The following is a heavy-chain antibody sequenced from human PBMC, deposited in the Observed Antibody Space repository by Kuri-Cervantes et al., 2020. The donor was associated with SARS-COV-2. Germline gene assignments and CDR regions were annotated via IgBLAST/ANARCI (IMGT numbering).Heavy chain of an antibody. CDR1: GYTFTSYG. V-gene: IGHV1-18*01. D-gene: IGHD2-2*01. CDR3: ARPRGIVVVPAAMGGAFDI. CDR2: ISAYNGNT. Sequence: ASVKVSCKASGYTFTSYGISWVRQAPGRGLEWMGWISAYNGNTNYAQKLQGRVTMTIDTSTSTAYVELRSLRSDDTAVYYCARPRGIVVVPAAMGGAFDIWGQGTMVTVSS. J-gene: IGHJ3*02.